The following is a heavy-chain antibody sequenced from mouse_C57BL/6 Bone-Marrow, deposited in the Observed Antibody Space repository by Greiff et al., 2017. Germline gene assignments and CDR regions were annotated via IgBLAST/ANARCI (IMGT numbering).Heavy chain of an antibody. D-gene: IGHD2-12*01. J-gene: IGHJ4*01. CDR3: TSRRYGSDAMDY. CDR1: GYTFTDYE. Sequence: VQLQQSGAELVRPGASVTLSCKASGYTFTDYEMHWVKQTPVHGLEWIGAIDPETGGTAYNQKFKGKAILTADKSSSTAYMELRSLTSEDSAVYYCTSRRYGSDAMDYWGQGTSVTVSS. CDR2: IDPETGGT. V-gene: IGHV1-15*01.